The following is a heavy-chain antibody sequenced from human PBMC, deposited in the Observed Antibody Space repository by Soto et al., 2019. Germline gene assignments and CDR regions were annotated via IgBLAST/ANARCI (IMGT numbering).Heavy chain of an antibody. J-gene: IGHJ4*02. Sequence: GSLRLSCAASGFTFSSYGMHWVRQAPGKGLEWVAVIWYDGSNKYYADSVKGRFTISRDNSKNTLYLQMNSLRAEDTAVYYCERDWSQWLVLEGIDYWGQGTLVTVSS. D-gene: IGHD6-19*01. V-gene: IGHV3-33*01. CDR2: IWYDGSNK. CDR1: GFTFSSYG. CDR3: ERDWSQWLVLEGIDY.